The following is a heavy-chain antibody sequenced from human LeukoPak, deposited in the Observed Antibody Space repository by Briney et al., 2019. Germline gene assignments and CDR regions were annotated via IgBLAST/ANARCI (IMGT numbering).Heavy chain of an antibody. V-gene: IGHV3-74*01. Sequence: GGSLRLSCAASGFTFSSYWMHWVRQGPGKGLVWVAHINTDGSSINYADSVKGRFTISRDNAKNSLCLQMNSLRAEDTAVYYCARADYWGQGTLVTVSS. J-gene: IGHJ4*02. CDR1: GFTFSSYW. CDR3: ARADY. CDR2: INTDGSSI.